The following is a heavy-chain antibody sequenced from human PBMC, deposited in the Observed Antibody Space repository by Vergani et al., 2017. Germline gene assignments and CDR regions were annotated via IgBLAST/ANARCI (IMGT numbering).Heavy chain of an antibody. V-gene: IGHV4-39*01. Sequence: QLQLQESGPGLVKPSETLSLTCTVSGGSISSSSYYWGLIRQPPGKGLEWIGSIYYSGSTYYNPSLKSRVTISVDTSKNQFSLKLSSVTAADTAVYYCARALLRGIDYWGQGTLVTVSS. CDR3: ARALLRGIDY. CDR1: GGSISSSSYY. D-gene: IGHD3-16*01. J-gene: IGHJ4*02. CDR2: IYYSGST.